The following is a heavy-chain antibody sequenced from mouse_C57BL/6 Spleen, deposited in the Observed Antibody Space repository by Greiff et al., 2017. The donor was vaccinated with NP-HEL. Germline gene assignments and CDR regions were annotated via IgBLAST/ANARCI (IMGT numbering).Heavy chain of an antibody. J-gene: IGHJ2*01. CDR3: ARSGSSTFDF. CDR2: IYPGSGST. Sequence: QVQLKQPGAELVKPGASVKMSCKASGYTFTSYWITWVKQRPGQGLEWIGDIYPGSGSTNYNEKFKSKATLTVDTSSSTAYMQLSSLTSEDSAVYYCARSGSSTFDFWGQGTTLTVSS. CDR1: GYTFTSYW. D-gene: IGHD1-1*01. V-gene: IGHV1-55*01.